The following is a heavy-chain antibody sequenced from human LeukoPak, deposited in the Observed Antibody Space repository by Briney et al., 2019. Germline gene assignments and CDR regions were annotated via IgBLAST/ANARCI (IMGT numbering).Heavy chain of an antibody. J-gene: IGHJ4*02. CDR1: GFTVSSNY. Sequence: GGSLRLSYAASGFTVSSNYMTWVRQAPGKGLEWVSVIYSGGSTNYADSVKGRFTISRDNSKNTLYLQMNSLRVEDTAVYYCAREAAADPYYFDYWGQGTLVTVSS. CDR2: IYSGGST. CDR3: AREAAADPYYFDY. D-gene: IGHD6-13*01. V-gene: IGHV3-66*01.